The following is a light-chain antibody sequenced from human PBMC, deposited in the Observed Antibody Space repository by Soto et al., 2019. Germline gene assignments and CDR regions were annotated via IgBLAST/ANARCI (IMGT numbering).Light chain of an antibody. CDR2: AAS. CDR1: QSISNH. Sequence: AIRMTQSPSSLSASVEDRVIITCRASQSISNHLNWYQQKPGKAPKLLIFAASSLQSGVPSRFSGSRSGPDFTLTISSLQPEDFATYYCLQKYFYPFTFGPGTKVDIK. J-gene: IGKJ3*01. CDR3: LQKYFYPFT. V-gene: IGKV1-6*01.